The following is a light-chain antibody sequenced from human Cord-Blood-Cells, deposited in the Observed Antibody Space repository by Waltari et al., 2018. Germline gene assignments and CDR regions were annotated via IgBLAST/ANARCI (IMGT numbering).Light chain of an antibody. CDR1: QGISSW. CDR2: AAS. Sequence: DIQMTQSPSSVSASVGDRVTITCRASQGISSWLAWYQQKQGKAPKLLIFAASSLQSGVPSRVRGTRATAVFTLTISSLQPADSAAYYCQQANSFPPAFGLWTKVDTK. CDR3: QQANSFPPA. V-gene: IGKV1-12*01. J-gene: IGKJ3*01.